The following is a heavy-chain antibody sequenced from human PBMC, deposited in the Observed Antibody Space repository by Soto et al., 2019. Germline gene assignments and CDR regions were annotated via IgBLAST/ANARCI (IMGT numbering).Heavy chain of an antibody. V-gene: IGHV1-18*04. CDR2: ISAYNGNT. D-gene: IGHD1-1*01. J-gene: IGHJ4*02. Sequence: GASVKVSCKASGYTFTTYGISWVRQAPGQGLEWMGWISAYNGNTNYAQKLQGRVTMTTDTSTSTAYMELRSLRSDDTAVYYCAKDGAGXXXEYYFDYWGQGTLVTVSS. CDR3: AKDGAGXXXEYYFDY. CDR1: GYTFTTYG.